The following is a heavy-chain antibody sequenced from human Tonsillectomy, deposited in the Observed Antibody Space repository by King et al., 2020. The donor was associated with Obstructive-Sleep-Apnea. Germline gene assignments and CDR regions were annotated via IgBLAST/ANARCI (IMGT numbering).Heavy chain of an antibody. CDR1: RYTFTGYF. V-gene: IGHV1-2*02. J-gene: IGHJ5*02. CDR3: ARSMQQLADNWFDP. D-gene: IGHD6-13*01. CDR2: INPNNGGT. Sequence: VQLVESGAEVKKPGASVKVSCQASRYTFTGYFIHWVRQAPGQGLEWMGWINPNNGGTNYAQKFQGRVTMTRETSISTAYMELSGLRSDDTAVYSCARSMQQLADNWFDPWGQGTLVTVSS.